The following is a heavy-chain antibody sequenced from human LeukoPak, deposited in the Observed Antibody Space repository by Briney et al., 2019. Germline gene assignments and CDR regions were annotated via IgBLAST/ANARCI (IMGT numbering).Heavy chain of an antibody. V-gene: IGHV3-30*02. CDR2: IRNDGSNK. Sequence: GGSLRLSCAASGFTFSTYGIHWVRQAPGRGLEWGAYIRNDGSNKYYADSVKGRFTISRDNSKNTPYLQIDSLRDEDTAVYYCAKARLLPGYFDYWGQGTLVIVSS. D-gene: IGHD2-15*01. J-gene: IGHJ4*02. CDR1: GFTFSTYG. CDR3: AKARLLPGYFDY.